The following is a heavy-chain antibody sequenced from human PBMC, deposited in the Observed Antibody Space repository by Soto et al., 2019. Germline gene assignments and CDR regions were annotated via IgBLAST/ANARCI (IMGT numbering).Heavy chain of an antibody. CDR1: GGSISSSNW. CDR3: ATIAAAGPYFQH. V-gene: IGHV4-4*02. D-gene: IGHD6-13*01. Sequence: SETLSLTCAVSGGSISSSNWWSWVRQPPGKGLEWIGEIYHSGSTNYNPSLKSRVTISVDKSKNQFSLKLSSVTAADTAVYYCATIAAAGPYFQHWGQGTLVTAPQ. CDR2: IYHSGST. J-gene: IGHJ1*01.